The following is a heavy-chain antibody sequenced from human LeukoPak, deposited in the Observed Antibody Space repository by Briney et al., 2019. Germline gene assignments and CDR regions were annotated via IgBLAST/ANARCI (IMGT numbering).Heavy chain of an antibody. V-gene: IGHV3-74*01. CDR1: RFTFRIYW. J-gene: IGHJ4*02. D-gene: IGHD6-19*01. CDR2: INSDGSST. CDR3: ARLDYGSSGSYEGFDY. Sequence: PGRTLSLSHASSRFTFRIYWMHCVSEAPGKGLVCVSRINSDGSSTSYADAVKGRFAISRDNAKDTLYLQVNSLRAEDTAVYYCARLDYGSSGSYEGFDYWGQGTLVTVSS.